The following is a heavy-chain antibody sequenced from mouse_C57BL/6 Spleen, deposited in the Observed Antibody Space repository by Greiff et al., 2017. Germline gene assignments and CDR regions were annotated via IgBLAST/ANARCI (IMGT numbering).Heavy chain of an antibody. CDR3: ARSGYYDYDRYAMDY. CDR2: IDPSDSYT. V-gene: IGHV1-69*01. J-gene: IGHJ4*01. Sequence: VQLQQPGAELVMPGASVKLSCKASGYTFTSYWMHWVKQRPGQGLEWIGEIDPSDSYTNYNQKFKGKSTLTVDKSSSTAYMQLSSLTSEDSAVYYCARSGYYDYDRYAMDYWGQGTSVTVSS. D-gene: IGHD2-4*01. CDR1: GYTFTSYW.